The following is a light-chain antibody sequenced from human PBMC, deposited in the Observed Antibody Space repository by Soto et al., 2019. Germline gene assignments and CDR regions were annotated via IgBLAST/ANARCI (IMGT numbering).Light chain of an antibody. Sequence: EIVMTQSPGTLSVSPGERATLSCRASQSVSSNLAWYQQKPGQAPRLLISDASTRATGIPARFSGSGSGTDFTLTITSLEPEDFAVYSCQQRSDWPITFGQGTRLEIK. CDR3: QQRSDWPIT. V-gene: IGKV3-11*01. CDR1: QSVSSN. J-gene: IGKJ5*01. CDR2: DAS.